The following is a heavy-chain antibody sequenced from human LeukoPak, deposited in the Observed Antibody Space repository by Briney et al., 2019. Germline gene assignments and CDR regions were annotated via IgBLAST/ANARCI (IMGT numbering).Heavy chain of an antibody. Sequence: SETLSLTCAVYIDSFTNYYWNWIRQTPGKGLEWIGEVNDSGGTNINPSLRSRVILSVDTSKNQFSLKLSSVTAADTAVYYCARVARGYSYGPYYYYYYMDVWGKGTTVTVSS. J-gene: IGHJ6*03. V-gene: IGHV4-34*01. D-gene: IGHD5-18*01. CDR2: VNDSGGT. CDR1: IDSFTNYY. CDR3: ARVARGYSYGPYYYYYYMDV.